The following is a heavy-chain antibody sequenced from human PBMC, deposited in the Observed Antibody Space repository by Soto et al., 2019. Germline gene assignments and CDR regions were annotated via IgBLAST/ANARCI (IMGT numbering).Heavy chain of an antibody. V-gene: IGHV1-18*01. CDR3: ARAWYYYDSSGYPDAFDI. CDR2: ISAYNGNT. J-gene: IGHJ3*02. D-gene: IGHD3-22*01. CDR1: GYTFTSYG. Sequence: ASVKVSCKASGYTFTSYGISWVRQAPGQGLEWMGWISAYNGNTNYAQKLQGRVTMTTDTSTSTAYMELRSLRSDDTAMYYCARAWYYYDSSGYPDAFDIWGQGTMVTVSS.